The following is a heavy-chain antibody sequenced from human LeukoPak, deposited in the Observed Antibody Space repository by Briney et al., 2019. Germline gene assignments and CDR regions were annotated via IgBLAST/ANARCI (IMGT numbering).Heavy chain of an antibody. CDR3: ARENAGGSAVFDY. J-gene: IGHJ4*02. V-gene: IGHV1-2*02. CDR1: GYTFTGYY. CDR2: INPNSGGT. D-gene: IGHD3-10*01. Sequence: ASVKVSCKASGYTFTGYYMHWVRQAPGQGLEWMGWINPNSGGTNYAQKLQGGVTMTRDTSISTAYMELSRLRSDDTAVYYCARENAGGSAVFDYWGQGTLVTVSS.